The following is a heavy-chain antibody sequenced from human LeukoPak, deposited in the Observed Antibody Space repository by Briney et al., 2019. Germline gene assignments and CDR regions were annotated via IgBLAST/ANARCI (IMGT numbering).Heavy chain of an antibody. J-gene: IGHJ4*02. CDR2: ISYDGSNK. Sequence: GGSLRLSCAASGFTFSSYAMHWVRQAPGKGLEWVAVISYDGSNKYYADSVKGRFTISRDNSKNTLYLQMNSLRAEDTAVYYCARDRSSYGKGHYDFWGQGTLVTVSS. CDR1: GFTFSSYA. D-gene: IGHD4-17*01. V-gene: IGHV3-30*04. CDR3: ARDRSSYGKGHYDF.